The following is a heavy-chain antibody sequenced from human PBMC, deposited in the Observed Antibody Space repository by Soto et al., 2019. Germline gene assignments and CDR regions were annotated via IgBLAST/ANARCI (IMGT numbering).Heavy chain of an antibody. D-gene: IGHD1-1*01. CDR2: ISAHNGNT. CDR1: GYDFTTYG. V-gene: IGHV1-18*01. Sequence: QVHLVQSGAEVKKPGASVKVSCKGSGYDFTTYGITWVRQAPGQGLEWMAWISAHNGNTDYAQKLQGRVTVTRDTSTSTAYMELRSLRSDDTGVYYCARGRYGDYWGQGALVTVFS. CDR3: ARGRYGDY. J-gene: IGHJ4*02.